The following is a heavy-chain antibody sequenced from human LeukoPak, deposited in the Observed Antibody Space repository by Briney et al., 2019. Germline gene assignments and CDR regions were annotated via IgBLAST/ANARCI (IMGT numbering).Heavy chain of an antibody. CDR3: ARSSLGTITAGPFDY. Sequence: VASVKLSCKASGYTFSSYGIAWVRQAPGQGLEWMGLISGDNGNTNYAQKLQGRVSMTTDTSTTTAYMELRCLTSDDAALYYCARSSLGTITAGPFDYWGEGTLVTVSS. CDR1: GYTFSSYG. V-gene: IGHV1-18*01. J-gene: IGHJ4*02. D-gene: IGHD5-12*01. CDR2: ISGDNGNT.